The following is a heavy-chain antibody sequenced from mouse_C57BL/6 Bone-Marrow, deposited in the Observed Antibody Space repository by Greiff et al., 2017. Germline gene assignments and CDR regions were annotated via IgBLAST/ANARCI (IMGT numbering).Heavy chain of an antibody. Sequence: QVQLQQSGPELVKPGASVKISCKASGYTFTDYYINWVKQRPGQGLEWIGWIFPGSGSTYYNEKFKGKATLTVDKSSSTAYMLLSSLASEDSAVYFCARLRTTVVPYYFDYWGQGTTLTVSS. CDR1: GYTFTDYY. CDR3: ARLRTTVVPYYFDY. CDR2: IFPGSGST. J-gene: IGHJ2*01. D-gene: IGHD1-1*01. V-gene: IGHV1-75*01.